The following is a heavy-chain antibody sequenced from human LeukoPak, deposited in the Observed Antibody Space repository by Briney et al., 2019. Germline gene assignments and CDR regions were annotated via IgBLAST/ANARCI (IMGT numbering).Heavy chain of an antibody. CDR2: ISLTGRT. D-gene: IGHD2-21*01. CDR3: VINTVAFRPFCY. V-gene: IGHV4-4*02. J-gene: IGHJ4*02. CDR1: GGSFTGTNW. Sequence: SETLSLTCSVSGGSFTGTNWRCLVRQPPGQGLEWVGEISLTGRTNYNPSLNGRVTMSLDESSNQLSLNLTAVAAADSAIYSCVINTVAFRPFCYWGQGTLVIVPS.